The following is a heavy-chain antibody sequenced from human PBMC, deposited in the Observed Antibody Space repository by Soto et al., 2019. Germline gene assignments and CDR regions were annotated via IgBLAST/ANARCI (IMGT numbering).Heavy chain of an antibody. D-gene: IGHD2-15*01. V-gene: IGHV3-23*01. CDR2: ISGSGGST. CDR1: GLTFISYG. Sequence: GGSLRLSCTAAGLTFISYGMSWVRKAPGKGLEWVSAISGSGGSTYYADSVKGRFTISRDNSKNTLYLQMNSLRAEDTAVYYCAKARLVVGNKAFDYWGQGTLVTVSS. J-gene: IGHJ4*02. CDR3: AKARLVVGNKAFDY.